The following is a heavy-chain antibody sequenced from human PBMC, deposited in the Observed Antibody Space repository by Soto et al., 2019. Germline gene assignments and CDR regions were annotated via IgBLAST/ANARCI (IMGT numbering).Heavy chain of an antibody. CDR1: GGSISSSSYY. CDR2: IYYSGST. J-gene: IGHJ4*02. CDR3: AGQYSSGWEADY. Sequence: SETLSLTCTVSGGSISSSSYYWGWIRQPPGKGLEWIGSIYYSGSTYYNPSLKSRVTISVDTSKNQFSLKLSSVTAADTAVYYCAGQYSSGWEADYWGQGTLVTVSS. V-gene: IGHV4-39*01. D-gene: IGHD6-19*01.